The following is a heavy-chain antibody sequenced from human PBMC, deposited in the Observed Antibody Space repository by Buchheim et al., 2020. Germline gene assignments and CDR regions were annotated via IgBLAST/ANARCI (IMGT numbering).Heavy chain of an antibody. CDR1: GFTFSSYA. J-gene: IGHJ4*02. V-gene: IGHV3-23*01. Sequence: EVQLLESGGGLVQPGGSLRLSCAASGFTFSSYAMNWVRQAPGKGLEWVSAISGSGGSTYYAGSVKGRFTISRDNSKNTLYLQMNSMGAEDPAVYYCTKDPSDYDILTGDYWGQGTL. CDR3: TKDPSDYDILTGDY. CDR2: ISGSGGST. D-gene: IGHD3-9*01.